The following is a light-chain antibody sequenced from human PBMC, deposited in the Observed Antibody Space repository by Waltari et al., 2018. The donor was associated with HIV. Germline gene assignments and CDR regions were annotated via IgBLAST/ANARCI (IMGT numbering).Light chain of an antibody. CDR3: AAWDDSLNGPV. CDR1: GSTIGSNN. CDR2: RNN. Sequence: QSVLTQSPSASGTPGPRVTIPCSGSGSTIGSNNVPWYQQVPGTAPKLLIYRNNRRPSGVPDRFSGSKSGASASLAISGLQSEDEADYYCAAWDDSLNGPVFGGGTRLTVL. J-gene: IGLJ2*01. V-gene: IGLV1-44*01.